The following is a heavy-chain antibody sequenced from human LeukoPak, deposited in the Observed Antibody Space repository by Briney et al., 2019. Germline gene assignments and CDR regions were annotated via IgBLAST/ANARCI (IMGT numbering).Heavy chain of an antibody. CDR1: GFTFSSYG. D-gene: IGHD6-13*01. J-gene: IGHJ4*02. Sequence: PGRSLRLSCAASGFTFSSYGMHWVRQAPGKGLEWVAVISYDGSNKYYADSVKGRFTISRDNSKNTLYLQMNSLRAEDTAAYYCAKDSIPAGGSSWYYNYWGQGTLVTVSS. V-gene: IGHV3-30*18. CDR2: ISYDGSNK. CDR3: AKDSIPAGGSSWYYNY.